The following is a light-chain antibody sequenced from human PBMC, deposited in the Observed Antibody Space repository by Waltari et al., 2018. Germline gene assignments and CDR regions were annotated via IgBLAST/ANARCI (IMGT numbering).Light chain of an antibody. Sequence: SYVLSQPPSVSVAPGQTATITCGGSVIGAKIVPWSQHEAGQAPVLVVYDASGRPSGIPERFSGSNSGNTATLTISRVEAGDEADYYCHMWDGTTDHYVFGTGTKVTVL. CDR1: VIGAKI. CDR3: HMWDGTTDHYV. J-gene: IGLJ1*01. CDR2: DAS. V-gene: IGLV3-21*02.